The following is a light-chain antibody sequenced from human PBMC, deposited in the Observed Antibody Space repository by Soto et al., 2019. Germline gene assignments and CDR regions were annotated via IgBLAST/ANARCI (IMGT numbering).Light chain of an antibody. CDR2: GAS. CDR3: QQYNNWPPLT. V-gene: IGKV3-15*01. Sequence: EIVMTQSPATLSVSPGERATLSCRASQSVSSNLAWYQQKPGQAPRLLIYGASTRATGIPARFSGSGSVTEFTRTISSLQSEDFAVYYCQQYNNWPPLTFGGGTKVEIK. CDR1: QSVSSN. J-gene: IGKJ4*01.